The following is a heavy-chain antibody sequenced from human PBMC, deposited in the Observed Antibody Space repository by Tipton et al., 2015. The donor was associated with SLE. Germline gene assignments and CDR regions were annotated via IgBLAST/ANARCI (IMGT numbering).Heavy chain of an antibody. CDR2: IYHSGST. CDR1: GGSISSGYY. CDR3: ARGAARLFDY. V-gene: IGHV4-38-2*01. J-gene: IGHJ4*02. Sequence: LRLSCAVSGGSISSGYYWGWIRQPPGKGLEWIGSIYHSGSTYYNPSLKSRVTISVDTSKNQFSLKLSSVTAADTAVYYCARGAARLFDYWGQGTLVTVSS. D-gene: IGHD6-6*01.